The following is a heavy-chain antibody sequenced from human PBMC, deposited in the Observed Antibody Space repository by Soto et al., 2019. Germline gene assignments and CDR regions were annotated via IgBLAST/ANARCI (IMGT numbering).Heavy chain of an antibody. Sequence: QVQLVQSGAEVKKPGSSVKVSCKASGGTFSSYAISWVRQAPGQGLEWMGGIIPIFGTANYAQKFQGRVTITADESTSTADMELSSLRSEDTAVYYCARDKDGYNVMEVRDWGQGTLVTVSS. CDR2: IIPIFGTA. V-gene: IGHV1-69*12. CDR3: ARDKDGYNVMEVRD. CDR1: GGTFSSYA. D-gene: IGHD3-10*01. J-gene: IGHJ1*01.